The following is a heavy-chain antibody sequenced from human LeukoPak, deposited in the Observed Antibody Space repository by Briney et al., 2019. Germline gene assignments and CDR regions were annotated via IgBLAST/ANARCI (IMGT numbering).Heavy chain of an antibody. V-gene: IGHV1-46*01. J-gene: IGHJ6*03. Sequence: ASVKVSCKASGYSFTSHYMHWVRQAPGQGLEWMGLINPSGSATRYAQSFQGRVTMTRDLSTSTDYMELSSLRSDDTAVYYCARLSAAWANYYYMDVWGKGTTVTISS. CDR3: ARLSAAWANYYYMDV. CDR2: INPSGSAT. D-gene: IGHD2-15*01. CDR1: GYSFTSHY.